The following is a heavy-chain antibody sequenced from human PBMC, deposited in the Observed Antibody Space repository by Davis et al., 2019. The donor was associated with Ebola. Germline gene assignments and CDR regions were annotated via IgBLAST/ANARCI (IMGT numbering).Heavy chain of an antibody. J-gene: IGHJ4*02. Sequence: GGSLRLSCAASDFSVSSNYMSWVRQAPGKGLEWVSVTHSGHNPFYADSVKGRFTISRDDSKNTVYLQMNSLGAEDTAVYYCVGYSSGANCYSLHWGQGILVTVSS. V-gene: IGHV3-53*01. CDR2: THSGHNP. CDR1: DFSVSSNY. D-gene: IGHD2-15*01. CDR3: VGYSSGANCYSLH.